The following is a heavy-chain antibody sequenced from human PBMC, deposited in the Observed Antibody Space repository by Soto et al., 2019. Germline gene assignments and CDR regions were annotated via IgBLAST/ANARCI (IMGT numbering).Heavy chain of an antibody. V-gene: IGHV4-39*02. CDR2: IHSRGGT. CDR1: GGSITNDLFF. J-gene: IGHJ3*01. CDR3: AQADAFDV. Sequence: QLHLQESGPGLVKPSETLFLTCSVSGGSITNDLFFWGWIRQPPGKGLEWVGNIHSRGGTYYNPSLKGRVATSRDTYKNSFSLRLDSVTAADAAVYFCAQADAFDVWGRGTLVTVSS.